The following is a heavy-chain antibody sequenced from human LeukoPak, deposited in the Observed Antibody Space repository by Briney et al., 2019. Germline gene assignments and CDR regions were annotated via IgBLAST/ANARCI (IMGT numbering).Heavy chain of an antibody. V-gene: IGHV3-7*04. Sequence: GGSLRLSCAASGFTFSSSGMHWVRQAPGKGLEWVANIKQDGSEKYFVDSVKGRFTISRDNAKNSLYLQMNSLRAEDTAVYYCARRLSDYYGMDVWGQGTTVTVSS. D-gene: IGHD2/OR15-2a*01. CDR2: IKQDGSEK. CDR1: GFTFSSSG. J-gene: IGHJ6*02. CDR3: ARRLSDYYGMDV.